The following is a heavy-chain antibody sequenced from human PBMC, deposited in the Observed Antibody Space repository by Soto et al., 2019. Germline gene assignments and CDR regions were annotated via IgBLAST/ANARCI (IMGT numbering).Heavy chain of an antibody. CDR1: GGSVSSGSYD. V-gene: IGHV4-61*01. D-gene: IGHD2-2*02. CDR2: IYYSGST. CDR3: ARVGPAAINDY. Sequence: SETLSLTSTVSGGSVSSGSYDWSWIRQPPGKGLEWIGYIYYSGSTNYNPSLKSRVTISVDTSKNQFSLKLSSVTAADTAVYYCARVGPAAINDYWGQGTLVTVSS. J-gene: IGHJ4*02.